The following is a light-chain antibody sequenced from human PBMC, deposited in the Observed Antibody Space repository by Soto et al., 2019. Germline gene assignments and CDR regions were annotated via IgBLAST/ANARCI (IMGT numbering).Light chain of an antibody. CDR2: GTS. CDR3: PARSNWTIT. Sequence: SVSTQSSGTVSLSPGERATLSSRVSQSVSSTYLGWYQQQPGQPPRLLMSGTSNRDTGTPDSFTGIVSGTKSTLTICSLQSEAFAVYYCPARSNWTITSGQGTRLEI. V-gene: IGKV3D-20*02. J-gene: IGKJ5*01. CDR1: QSVSSTY.